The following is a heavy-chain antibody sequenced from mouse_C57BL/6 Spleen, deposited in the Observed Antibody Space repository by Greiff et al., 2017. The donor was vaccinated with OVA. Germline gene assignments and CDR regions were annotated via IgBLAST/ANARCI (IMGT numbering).Heavy chain of an antibody. CDR2: IDPSDSYT. J-gene: IGHJ4*01. V-gene: IGHV1-50*01. Sequence: VQLQQPGAELVKPGASVKLSCKASGYTFTSYWMQWVKQRPGQGLEWIGEIDPSDSYTNYNQKFKGKATLTVDTSSSTAYMQLSSLTSEDSAVYYCARSGGYYGNYDAMDYWGQGTSVTVSA. D-gene: IGHD2-1*01. CDR3: ARSGGYYGNYDAMDY. CDR1: GYTFTSYW.